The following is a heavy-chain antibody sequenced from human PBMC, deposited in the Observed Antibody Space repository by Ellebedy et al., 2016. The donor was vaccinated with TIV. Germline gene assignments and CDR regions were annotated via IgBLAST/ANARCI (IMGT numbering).Heavy chain of an antibody. CDR1: GYSFWGYW. CDR2: IHPDDSQT. Sequence: GESLKIPCQGSGYSFWGYWIGWVRQLPGKGLEWMGLIHPDDSQTRYSPSFQGQVTISADKSISTAYLQWTSLKASDTAIYYCARSDPFDCWGQGTLVTVSS. CDR3: ARSDPFDC. J-gene: IGHJ4*02. V-gene: IGHV5-51*01.